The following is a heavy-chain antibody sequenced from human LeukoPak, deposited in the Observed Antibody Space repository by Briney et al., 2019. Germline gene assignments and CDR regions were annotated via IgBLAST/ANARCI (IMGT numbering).Heavy chain of an antibody. J-gene: IGHJ5*02. CDR3: DRCRRYTAGWCNWLDP. Sequence: GGSLRLSCAASGIIFSSDAMTWVRQAPGKGLEWVSSINGGTTLYAASVEGRFTISRDSSKNTLFLQMNSLRAKDKAVYFCDRCRRYTAGWCNWLDPWGQGTQVTVSS. CDR1: GIIFSSDA. CDR2: INGGTT. D-gene: IGHD6-19*01. V-gene: IGHV3-23*01.